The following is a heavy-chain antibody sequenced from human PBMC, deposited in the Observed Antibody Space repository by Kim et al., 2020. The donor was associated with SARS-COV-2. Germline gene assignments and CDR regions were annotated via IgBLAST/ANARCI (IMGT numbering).Heavy chain of an antibody. CDR3: ARTIPYYYGMDV. D-gene: IGHD3-3*01. Sequence: SETLSLTCTVSGGSISSSSYYWGWIRQPPGKGLEWIGSIYYSGSTYYNPSLKSRVTISVDTSKNQFSLKLSSVTAADTAAYYCARTIPYYYGMDVWGQGTTVTVSS. CDR1: GGSISSSSYY. CDR2: IYYSGST. V-gene: IGHV4-39*07. J-gene: IGHJ6*02.